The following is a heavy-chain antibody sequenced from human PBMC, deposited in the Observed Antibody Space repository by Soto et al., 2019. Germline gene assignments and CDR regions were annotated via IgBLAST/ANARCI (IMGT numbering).Heavy chain of an antibody. CDR3: ARYQWIQKAKELHY. Sequence: AAVKFSCKASGYTFTTNGIRWVRQAPGQGLECMGWISGYNGNTNSAQKLQGRVTMTTXTXPSXSXMVVXSLRSAATAVYYCARYQWIQKAKELHYWG. CDR2: ISGYNGNT. CDR1: GYTFTTNG. V-gene: IGHV1-18*01. J-gene: IGHJ4*01. D-gene: IGHD5-18*01.